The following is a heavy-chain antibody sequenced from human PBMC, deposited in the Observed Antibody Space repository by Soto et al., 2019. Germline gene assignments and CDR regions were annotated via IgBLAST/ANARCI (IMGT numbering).Heavy chain of an antibody. V-gene: IGHV3-13*01. J-gene: IGHJ6*03. CDR3: ARVRLGYCSSTSCYGPPYYYMDV. CDR2: IGTAGDT. Sequence: GSLRLSCAASGFTFSSYDMHWVRQATGKGLEWVSAIGTAGDTYYPGSVKGRFTISRENAKNSLYLQMNSLRAGDTAVYYCARVRLGYCSSTSCYGPPYYYMDVWGKGTTVTVSS. D-gene: IGHD2-2*01. CDR1: GFTFSSYD.